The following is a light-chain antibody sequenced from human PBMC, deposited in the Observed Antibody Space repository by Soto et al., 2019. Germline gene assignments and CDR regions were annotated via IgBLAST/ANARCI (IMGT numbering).Light chain of an antibody. CDR3: QQYGSSPPT. CDR1: QSVSSSY. V-gene: IGKV3-20*01. CDR2: GAS. J-gene: IGKJ5*01. Sequence: EVVLTQSPGTLSLSPGERATLSCRASQSVSSSYLAWCQQIPGQAPRLLIYGASTSATGIPDRFSGSGSGTDFTLTISRLEPEDFAVYYCQQYGSSPPTFGQGTRLEI.